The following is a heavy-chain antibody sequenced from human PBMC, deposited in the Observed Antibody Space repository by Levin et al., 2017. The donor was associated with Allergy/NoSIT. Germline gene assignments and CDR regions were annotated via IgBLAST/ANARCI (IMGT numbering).Heavy chain of an antibody. J-gene: IGHJ5*02. V-gene: IGHV4-39*02. CDR2: IYYSGST. CDR3: ARDLGYYGSGSYFHNWFDP. CDR1: GGSISSSSYY. Sequence: SETLSLTCTVSGGSISSSSYYWGWIRQPPGKGLEWIGSIYYSGSTYYNPSLKSRVTISVDTSKNQFSLKLSSVTAADTAVYYCARDLGYYGSGSYFHNWFDPWGQGTLVTVSS. D-gene: IGHD3-10*01.